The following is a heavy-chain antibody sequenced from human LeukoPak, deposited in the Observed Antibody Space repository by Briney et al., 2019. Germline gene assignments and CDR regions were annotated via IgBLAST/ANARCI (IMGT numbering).Heavy chain of an antibody. CDR2: INHSGST. Sequence: SETLFLTCAVYGGSFSGYYWSWIRQPPGKGLEWIGEINHSGSTNYNPSLKSRVTISVDTSKNQFSLKLSSVTAADTAVYYCARAASGSYYKEWFDYWGQGTLVTVSS. J-gene: IGHJ4*02. CDR1: GGSFSGYY. V-gene: IGHV4-34*01. CDR3: ARAASGSYYKEWFDY. D-gene: IGHD3-10*01.